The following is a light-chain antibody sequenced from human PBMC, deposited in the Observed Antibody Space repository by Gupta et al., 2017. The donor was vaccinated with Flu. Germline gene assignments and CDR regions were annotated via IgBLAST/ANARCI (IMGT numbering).Light chain of an antibody. Sequence: DIQMAQSPPSLSASVGDRVSITCRASQSIETYLNWYQQEPGKPPRLLIFAASSLQSGVASRFSGSGSGTDFTLTISDLHPEDFATYYCQQSFRTTPFTFGPGTKVDV. V-gene: IGKV1-39*01. J-gene: IGKJ3*01. CDR1: QSIETY. CDR3: QQSFRTTPFT. CDR2: AAS.